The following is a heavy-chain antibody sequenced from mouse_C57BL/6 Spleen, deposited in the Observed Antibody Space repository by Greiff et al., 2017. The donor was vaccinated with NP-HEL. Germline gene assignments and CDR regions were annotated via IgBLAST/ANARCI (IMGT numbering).Heavy chain of an antibody. CDR1: GFTFSSYA. CDR3: ANDGYGYFDV. CDR2: ISDGGSYT. V-gene: IGHV5-4*01. D-gene: IGHD2-3*01. Sequence: EVHLVESGGGLVKPGGSLKLSCAASGFTFSSYAMSWVRQTPEKRLEWVATISDGGSYTYYPDNVKGRFTISRDNAKNNLYLQMSHLKSEDTAMYYCANDGYGYFDVWGTGTTVTVSS. J-gene: IGHJ1*03.